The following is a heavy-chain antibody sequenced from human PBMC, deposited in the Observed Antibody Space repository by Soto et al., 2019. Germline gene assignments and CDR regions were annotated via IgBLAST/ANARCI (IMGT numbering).Heavy chain of an antibody. Sequence: EVHVEESGGNLVQPGGSLRLSCAVSGFTFSRYWMTWVRQAPGKGLEWLANINQNGRETYYVDSVKGRFSISRDNVKNSVYLQINSLRAEDTAVYYFARVGDGYVSSSVECWGQGTLVTVSS. J-gene: IGHJ4*02. V-gene: IGHV3-7*05. D-gene: IGHD3-10*01. CDR3: ARVGDGYVSSSVEC. CDR1: GFTFSRYW. CDR2: INQNGRET.